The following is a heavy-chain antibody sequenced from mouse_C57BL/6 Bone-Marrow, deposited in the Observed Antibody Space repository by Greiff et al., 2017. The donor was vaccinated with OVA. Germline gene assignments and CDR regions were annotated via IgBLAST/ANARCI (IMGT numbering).Heavy chain of an antibody. Sequence: QVQLKQSGAELARPGASVKLSCKASGYTFTSYGISWVKQRTGQGLEWIGEIYPRSGNTYYNEKFKGKATLTADKSSSTAYMELRSLTSEDSAVYFCARRGWLRRGSMDYWGQGTSVTVSS. CDR3: ARRGWLRRGSMDY. CDR1: GYTFTSYG. V-gene: IGHV1-81*01. CDR2: IYPRSGNT. D-gene: IGHD2-2*01. J-gene: IGHJ4*01.